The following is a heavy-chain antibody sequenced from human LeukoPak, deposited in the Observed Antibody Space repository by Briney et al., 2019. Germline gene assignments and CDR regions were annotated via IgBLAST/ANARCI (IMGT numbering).Heavy chain of an antibody. V-gene: IGHV4-31*03. J-gene: IGHJ5*02. CDR3: ARDRDNWFDP. CDR2: IYYSGST. CDR1: GGSISSGGYY. Sequence: SETLSLTCTVSGGSISSGGYYWSWIRQHPGKGLERIGYIYYSGSTYYNPSLKSRVTISVDTSKNQFSLKLSSVTAADTAVYYCARDRDNWFDPWGQGTLVTVSS.